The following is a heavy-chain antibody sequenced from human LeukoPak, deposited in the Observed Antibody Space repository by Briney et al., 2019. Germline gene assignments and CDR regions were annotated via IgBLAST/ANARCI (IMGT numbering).Heavy chain of an antibody. CDR1: GFTVSRNY. D-gene: IGHD3-22*01. V-gene: IGHV3-66*01. CDR3: ARGPYDSSGYRFDY. CDR2: IYSGGST. Sequence: GGSLRLSCAASGFTVSRNYMSWVRQAPGKGLEWVSVIYSGGSTYYADSVKGRFTISRDNSKNTLYLQMNSLRAEDTAVYYCARGPYDSSGYRFDYWGQGTLVTVS. J-gene: IGHJ4*02.